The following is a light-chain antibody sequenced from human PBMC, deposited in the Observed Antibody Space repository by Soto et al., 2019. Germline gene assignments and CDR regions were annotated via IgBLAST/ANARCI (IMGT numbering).Light chain of an antibody. CDR2: EGS. V-gene: IGLV2-23*01. Sequence: QSALTQPASVSGSPGPSSTISCTGTSSDVGSYDLVSWYQQHPGKDPKLMIYEGSQRPSGVSNRFSGSKSGNTASLTISGLQAEYETDYDCCSYAPSDTLVFGGGTKLTVL. CDR3: CSYAPSDTLV. J-gene: IGLJ2*01. CDR1: SSDVGSYDL.